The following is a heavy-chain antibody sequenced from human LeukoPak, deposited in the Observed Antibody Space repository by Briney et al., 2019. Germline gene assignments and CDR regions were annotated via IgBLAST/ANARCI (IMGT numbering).Heavy chain of an antibody. CDR3: ARGSGS. Sequence: SETLSLTCAVYGGSFSGYYWSWIRQPPGKGLEWIGEINHSGSTNYNPSLKSRVTISVDTSKNQFPLKLSSVTAADTAVYYCARGSGSWGQGTLVTVSS. J-gene: IGHJ4*02. D-gene: IGHD1-26*01. V-gene: IGHV4-34*01. CDR1: GGSFSGYY. CDR2: INHSGST.